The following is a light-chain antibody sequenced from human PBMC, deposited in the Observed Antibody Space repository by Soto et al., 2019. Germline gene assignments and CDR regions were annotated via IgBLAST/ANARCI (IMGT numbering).Light chain of an antibody. J-gene: IGKJ1*01. CDR3: QQYKNWPRT. V-gene: IGKV3-15*01. Sequence: EIVMTQSPATLSVSPGERATLSCRASQSVSSNLAWYQQKPGQAPRLLIYVASTRATGIPARFSGSGSGTEFTLTISSLQSEDFAVYYCQQYKNWPRTFGQGTKV. CDR1: QSVSSN. CDR2: VAS.